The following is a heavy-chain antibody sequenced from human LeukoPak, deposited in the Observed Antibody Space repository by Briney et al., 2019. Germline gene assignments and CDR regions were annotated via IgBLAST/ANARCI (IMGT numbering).Heavy chain of an antibody. V-gene: IGHV4-30-2*01. Sequence: SQTLSLTCAVSGGSISSGGYSWSWIRQPPGTGLEWIGYIYHSGSTYYNPSLKSRVTISVDRSKNQFSLKLSSVTAADTAVYYCARARGSDYGDYEGYYFDYWGQGTLVTVSS. CDR3: ARARGSDYGDYEGYYFDY. CDR1: GGSISSGGYS. J-gene: IGHJ4*02. CDR2: IYHSGST. D-gene: IGHD4-17*01.